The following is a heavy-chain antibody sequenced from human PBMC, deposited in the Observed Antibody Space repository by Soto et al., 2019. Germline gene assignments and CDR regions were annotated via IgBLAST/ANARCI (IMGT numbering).Heavy chain of an antibody. CDR1: GGSISNYY. CDR3: AGLGGGTTSVYYYYMDV. D-gene: IGHD1-26*01. V-gene: IGHV4-59*01. CDR2: IYYSGST. J-gene: IGHJ6*03. Sequence: PSETLSLTCTVSGGSISNYYWSWIRQPPGKRLEWIGYIYYSGSTNYNPSLKSRVTISLDTSKNRFSLKLSSVTAADTAVYYCAGLGGGTTSVYYYYMDVWGKGTTVTVSS.